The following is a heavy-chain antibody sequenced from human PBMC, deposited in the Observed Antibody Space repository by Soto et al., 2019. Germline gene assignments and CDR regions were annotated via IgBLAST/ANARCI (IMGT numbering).Heavy chain of an antibody. Sequence: GGSLRLSCAASGFTFSSYGMHWVRQAPGKGLEWVAVISYDGSNKYYADSVKGRFTISRDNSKNTLYLQMNSLRAEDTAVYYCAKDLIVGVGTYYYGSGSYSGTPFDYWGQGTLVTVSS. CDR2: ISYDGSNK. CDR1: GFTFSSYG. J-gene: IGHJ4*02. D-gene: IGHD3-10*01. V-gene: IGHV3-30*18. CDR3: AKDLIVGVGTYYYGSGSYSGTPFDY.